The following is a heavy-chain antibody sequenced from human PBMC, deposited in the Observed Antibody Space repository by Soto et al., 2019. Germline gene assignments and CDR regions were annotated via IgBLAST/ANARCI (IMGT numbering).Heavy chain of an antibody. J-gene: IGHJ4*02. V-gene: IGHV1-18*01. CDR2: ISGYNGNT. Sequence: ASVKVSCKASGYTFTTYGVSWVRQAPGEGLEWMGWISGYNGNTNYAQKLQNRVTMTTDTSTSTAYMELMSLRSDDTAVYYCARDMGGYYYEPNDYWGEGTMLTVSS. CDR3: ARDMGGYYYEPNDY. D-gene: IGHD3-22*01. CDR1: GYTFTTYG.